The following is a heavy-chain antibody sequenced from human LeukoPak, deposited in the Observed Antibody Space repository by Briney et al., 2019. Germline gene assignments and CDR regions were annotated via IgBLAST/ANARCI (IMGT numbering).Heavy chain of an antibody. Sequence: SETLSLTCTVSGGSISSYYWSWIRQPPGKGLEWIGYIYYSGSTNYNPSLKSRVTISVDTSKNQFSLKLSSVTAADTAVYYCARDRISDPERLELRDNWFDPWGQGTLVTVSS. CDR2: IYYSGST. D-gene: IGHD1-7*01. CDR1: GGSISSYY. V-gene: IGHV4-59*01. CDR3: ARDRISDPERLELRDNWFDP. J-gene: IGHJ5*02.